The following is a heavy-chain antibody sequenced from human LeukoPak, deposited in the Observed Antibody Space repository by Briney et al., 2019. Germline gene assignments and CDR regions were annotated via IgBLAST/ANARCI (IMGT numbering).Heavy chain of an antibody. V-gene: IGHV1-8*01. J-gene: IGHJ6*02. CDR1: GYTFTSYD. Sequence: ASVKVSCKASGYTFTSYDINWVRQATGQGLEWMGWMNPNSGNTGYAQKFQGRVTVTRNTSISTAYMELSSLRSEDTAVYYCARGRGCSSTSCYDYGMDVWGQGTTVTVSS. CDR2: MNPNSGNT. D-gene: IGHD2-2*01. CDR3: ARGRGCSSTSCYDYGMDV.